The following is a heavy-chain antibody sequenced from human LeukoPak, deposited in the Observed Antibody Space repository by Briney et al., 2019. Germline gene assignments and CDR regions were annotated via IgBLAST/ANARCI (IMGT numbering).Heavy chain of an antibody. CDR3: AKGFHSDYCGNFHH. V-gene: IGHV3-23*01. D-gene: IGHD2-21*01. CDR1: AFTFSSHH. CDR2: ISGNGENK. J-gene: IGHJ4*02. Sequence: GGSLRLSCAASAFTFSSHHMNWVRQAPGKGLEWVSGISGNGENKFYADSVKGRFTISRDNSQNTLYLQMNSLRVEDTAVYFCAKGFHSDYCGNFHHWGQGTLVTVSS.